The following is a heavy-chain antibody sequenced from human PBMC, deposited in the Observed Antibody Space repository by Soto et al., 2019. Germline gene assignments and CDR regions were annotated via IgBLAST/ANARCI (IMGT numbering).Heavy chain of an antibody. D-gene: IGHD3-3*01. Sequence: ASVKVSCKASGGTFSSYAISWVRQAPGQGLEWMRGIIPIFGTANYAQKFQGRVTITPDESTSTAYMELSSLRSEDTAVYYCARILAIFGVVTAPYYYYGMDVWGQGTTVTV. J-gene: IGHJ6*02. CDR2: IIPIFGTA. V-gene: IGHV1-69*13. CDR1: GGTFSSYA. CDR3: ARILAIFGVVTAPYYYYGMDV.